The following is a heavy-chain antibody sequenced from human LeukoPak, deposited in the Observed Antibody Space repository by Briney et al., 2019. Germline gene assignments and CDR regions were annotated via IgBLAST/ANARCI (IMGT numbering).Heavy chain of an antibody. V-gene: IGHV4-59*08. J-gene: IGHJ3*02. D-gene: IGHD5-18*01. CDR2: VRDNGEI. Sequence: YVRDNGEINYNPSLNSRVAISVDTANNQISLRLNFVTAADTAIYYCARQPANTAAFDIWGLGTMVTVSS. CDR3: ARQPANTAAFDI.